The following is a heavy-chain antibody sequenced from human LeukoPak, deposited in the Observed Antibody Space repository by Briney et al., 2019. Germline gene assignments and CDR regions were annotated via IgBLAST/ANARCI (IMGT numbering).Heavy chain of an antibody. D-gene: IGHD3-10*01. CDR3: ATDYYGSGSYFVS. V-gene: IGHV5-10-1*01. CDR1: GYRFTNYW. Sequence: GESLKISCQGSGYRFTNYWSRWARQMPGKGLDWIGKIDPTDSYTHYSPSFQGHVTISGDKSTTTAYLQWSSLKASDPAMYYCATDYYGSGSYFVSWGQGTLVIVSS. J-gene: IGHJ4*02. CDR2: IDPTDSYT.